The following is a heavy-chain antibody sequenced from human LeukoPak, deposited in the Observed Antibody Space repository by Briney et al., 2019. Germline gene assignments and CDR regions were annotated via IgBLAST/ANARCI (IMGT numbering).Heavy chain of an antibody. CDR3: ARTLADAVYYFDY. CDR2: IYSGGST. Sequence: GGSLRLSCAASGFSVSSNYMTWVRQAPGKGLEWVSVIYSGGSTHYADSVKGRFTISRDNSKNTLYLQMNSLRAGDTAVYYCARTLADAVYYFDYWGQGTLVTVSS. D-gene: IGHD6-19*01. CDR1: GFSVSSNY. J-gene: IGHJ4*02. V-gene: IGHV3-66*01.